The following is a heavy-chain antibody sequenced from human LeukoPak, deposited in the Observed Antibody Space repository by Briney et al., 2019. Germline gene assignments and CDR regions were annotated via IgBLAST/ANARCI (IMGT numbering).Heavy chain of an antibody. D-gene: IGHD3-3*01. Sequence: GGSLRLSCTASGFTFGDYAMSWFRQAPGKGLEWVGFIRSKAYGGTKEYAASVKGRFTISRDDSKSSAYLQMNSLKTEDTAVYYCTRDKDYDFWSGYYTYYYYYMDVWGKGTTVTVSS. CDR2: IRSKAYGGTK. J-gene: IGHJ6*03. V-gene: IGHV3-49*03. CDR3: TRDKDYDFWSGYYTYYYYYMDV. CDR1: GFTFGDYA.